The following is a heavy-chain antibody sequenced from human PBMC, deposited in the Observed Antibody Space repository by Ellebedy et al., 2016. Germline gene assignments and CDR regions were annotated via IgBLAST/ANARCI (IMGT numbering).Heavy chain of an antibody. D-gene: IGHD3-10*01. CDR2: IYPGDSDT. CDR1: GYSFTSYW. V-gene: IGHV5-51*01. Sequence: GESLKISXKGSGYSFTSYWIGWVRQMPGKGLEWMGIIYPGDSDTRYSPSFQGQVTISADKSISTAYLQWSSLKASDTAMYYCARFNYYGSGSYYNEADYWGQGTLVTVSS. J-gene: IGHJ4*02. CDR3: ARFNYYGSGSYYNEADY.